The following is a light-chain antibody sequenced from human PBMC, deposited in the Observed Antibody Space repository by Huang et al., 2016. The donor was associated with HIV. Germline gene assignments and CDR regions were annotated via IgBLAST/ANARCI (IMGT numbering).Light chain of an antibody. CDR2: GAS. J-gene: IGKJ4*01. V-gene: IGKV1-39*01. CDR3: QQSYNTPLT. CDR1: QSISTD. Sequence: DIQMTQSPSSLSASVGDRVTITCRASQSISTDLSWHQQKPGEAPKLLSYGASFLQGGVPARFSGSGSGTDFTLTINSLQPEDFATYYCQQSYNTPLTFGGGTRVEIK.